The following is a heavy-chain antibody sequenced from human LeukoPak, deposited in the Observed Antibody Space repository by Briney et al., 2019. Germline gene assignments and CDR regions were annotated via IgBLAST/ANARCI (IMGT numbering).Heavy chain of an antibody. D-gene: IGHD4-17*01. CDR1: GYSISCGYY. V-gene: IGHV4-38-2*01. Sequence: PSETLSLTCAVSGYSISCGYYWGWIRQPPGKGLVWIGSIYHSGSTYYNPSLKSRVTISVDTSKNQFSLKLSSVTAADTAVYYCASPSFPTVTMVYFQHWGQGTLVTVSS. J-gene: IGHJ1*01. CDR3: ASPSFPTVTMVYFQH. CDR2: IYHSGST.